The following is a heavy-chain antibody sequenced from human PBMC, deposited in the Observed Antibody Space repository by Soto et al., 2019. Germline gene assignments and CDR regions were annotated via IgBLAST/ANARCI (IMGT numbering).Heavy chain of an antibody. CDR2: IYYSGST. V-gene: IGHV4-30-4*01. CDR3: ARVSGRFCSSTSCYGLVAFDI. CDR1: GGSISSGDYY. D-gene: IGHD2-2*01. Sequence: QVQLQESGPGLVKPSQTLSLTCTVSGGSISSGDYYWSWIRQPPGKGLEWLGYIYYSGSTYYNTSLKSRVTISVDTSKNQFSLKLSSVTAADTAVYYCARVSGRFCSSTSCYGLVAFDIWGQGTMVTVSS. J-gene: IGHJ3*02.